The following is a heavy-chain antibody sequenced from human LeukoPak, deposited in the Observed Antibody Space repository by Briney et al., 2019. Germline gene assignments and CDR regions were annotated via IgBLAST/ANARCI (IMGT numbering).Heavy chain of an antibody. Sequence: GGSLRLSCAASGFTFSRYGMHWVRQAPGKGLEWVAFIQYDGIIKFYADSVKGRFTISRDNSKNTVYLQMNSLRPEDTAVYYCAKEVQLLPFDYWGQGSLVTVSS. D-gene: IGHD1-1*01. V-gene: IGHV3-30*02. CDR2: IQYDGIIK. J-gene: IGHJ4*02. CDR3: AKEVQLLPFDY. CDR1: GFTFSRYG.